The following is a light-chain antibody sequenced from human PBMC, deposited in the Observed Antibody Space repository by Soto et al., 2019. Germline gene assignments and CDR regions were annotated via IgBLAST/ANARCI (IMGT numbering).Light chain of an antibody. CDR2: GAS. V-gene: IGKV3-20*01. CDR3: QQYGSSPVT. Sequence: EIVSTQSPGTLSLYPGERDTLSCRASQSVSSSYLVWYQQKPGQAPRLLIYGASSRAAGIPDRFSGSGSGTDFTLTISRLEPEDFAVYYCQQYGSSPVTFGGGTMVDIK. CDR1: QSVSSSY. J-gene: IGKJ4*01.